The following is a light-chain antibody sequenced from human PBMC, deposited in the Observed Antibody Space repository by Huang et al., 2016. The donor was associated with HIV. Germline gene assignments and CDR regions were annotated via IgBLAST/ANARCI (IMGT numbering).Light chain of an antibody. CDR2: DAS. CDR3: QQRSNWPLIT. V-gene: IGKV3-11*01. Sequence: EIVLTQSPTTLSLSPGERATLSCRASQSVNRYLAWYQQKPGQAPRLLIDDASNRATGIPARFSGSGSGTDFTLTISSLEPEDCAVYYCQQRSNWPLITFGQGTRLEIK. CDR1: QSVNRY. J-gene: IGKJ5*01.